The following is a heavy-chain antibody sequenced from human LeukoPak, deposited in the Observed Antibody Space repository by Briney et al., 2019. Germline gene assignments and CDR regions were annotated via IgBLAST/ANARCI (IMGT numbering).Heavy chain of an antibody. D-gene: IGHD6-6*01. CDR1: GGSISSYY. CDR2: IYTSGRT. CDR3: AREVYSSSYNWFDP. J-gene: IGHJ5*02. Sequence: SETLSLTCTVSGGSISSYYWSWIRQPAGKGLECIGRIYTSGRTNYNPSLKSRVIMSVDTSKNQFSLQLSSVTAADTAVYYCAREVYSSSYNWFDPWGQGTLVTVSS. V-gene: IGHV4-4*07.